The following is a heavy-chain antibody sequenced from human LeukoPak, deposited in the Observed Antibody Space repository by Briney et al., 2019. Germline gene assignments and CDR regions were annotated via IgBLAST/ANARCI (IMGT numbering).Heavy chain of an antibody. CDR1: GFTPGLHG. CDR2: INWNGGST. CDR3: AREGGSGGYYAIDF. Sequence: PGGSLRLSCAASGFTPGLHGMSWVRQAPGKGLEWVSGINWNGGSTGYADSVKGRFTISIDNAKNSLYLQMSSLRVQGTARYYCAREGGSGGYYAIDFWGQGTLVTVS. J-gene: IGHJ4*02. D-gene: IGHD3-10*01. V-gene: IGHV3-20*04.